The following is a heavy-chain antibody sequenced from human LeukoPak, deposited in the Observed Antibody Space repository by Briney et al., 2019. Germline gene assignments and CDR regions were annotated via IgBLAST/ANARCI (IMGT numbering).Heavy chain of an antibody. J-gene: IGHJ3*01. D-gene: IGHD2-21*02. Sequence: PGGSLRLSCAASGFTFSSYAMSWVRQAPGKGLEWVSAISGSGGSTYYADSVKGRLTTSRDNAKNTLYLQMDSLRAEDTAVYYCARGGGDHAFDVWGQGTTVTVSS. CDR2: ISGSGGST. CDR1: GFTFSSYA. V-gene: IGHV3-23*01. CDR3: ARGGGDHAFDV.